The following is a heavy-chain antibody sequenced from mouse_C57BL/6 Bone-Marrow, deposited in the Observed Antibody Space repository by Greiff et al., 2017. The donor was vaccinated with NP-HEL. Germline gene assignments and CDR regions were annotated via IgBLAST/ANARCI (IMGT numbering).Heavy chain of an antibody. V-gene: IGHV1-50*01. J-gene: IGHJ2*01. CDR3: ARFWDDFDY. Sequence: QVQLQQPGAELVKPGASVKLSCKASGYTFTSYWMQWVKQRPGQGLEWIGEIDPSDSYTNYNQKFKGKATLTVDTSSSTDYMQLSSLTSEDSAVYYCARFWDDFDYWGQGTTLTVSS. CDR2: IDPSDSYT. D-gene: IGHD4-1*01. CDR1: GYTFTSYW.